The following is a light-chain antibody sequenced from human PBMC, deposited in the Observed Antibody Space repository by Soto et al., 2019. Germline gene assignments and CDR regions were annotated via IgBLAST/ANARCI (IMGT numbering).Light chain of an antibody. CDR1: QSVAGW. J-gene: IGKJ5*01. Sequence: DIQMTQSPSTLSASVGDTVTITCRASQSVAGWLAWYQQKPGKAPTLLIYDASALPRGVPSRFSGSGSGTEFTLTISSLQPDDFATYYCQQYHRSSITFGQGTRLEIK. CDR3: QQYHRSSIT. V-gene: IGKV1-5*01. CDR2: DAS.